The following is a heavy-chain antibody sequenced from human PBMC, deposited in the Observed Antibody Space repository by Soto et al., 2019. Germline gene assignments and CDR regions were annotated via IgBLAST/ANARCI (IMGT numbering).Heavy chain of an antibody. Sequence: VSGPTLVNPTQTLTLTCTFSGFSLSTSGVGVGWIRQPPGKALEWLALIYWDDDKRYSASLKSRLTITKDTSKNQVVLTMTNMDPVDTATYYCAHRPSYCSGGSCYSGFDYWGQGTLVTVSS. CDR2: IYWDDDK. CDR1: GFSLSTSGVG. V-gene: IGHV2-5*02. D-gene: IGHD2-15*01. CDR3: AHRPSYCSGGSCYSGFDY. J-gene: IGHJ4*02.